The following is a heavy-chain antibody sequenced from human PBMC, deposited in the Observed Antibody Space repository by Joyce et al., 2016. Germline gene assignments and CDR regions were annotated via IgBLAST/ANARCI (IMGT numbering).Heavy chain of an antibody. CDR1: GFTLRTYW. J-gene: IGHJ4*02. CDR3: VRDDVWGSNRWDY. Sequence: EVQLVESGGGLVQPGGSLRLSCAASGFTLRTYWMHWVRQAPGKGLEWVSRINNDGSSRNYADAVKGRFTVSRDNAKNTLFLQMNSLRAEDTAVYYCVRDDVWGSNRWDYWGQGTLVTVSS. CDR2: INNDGSSR. D-gene: IGHD3-16*02. V-gene: IGHV3-74*01.